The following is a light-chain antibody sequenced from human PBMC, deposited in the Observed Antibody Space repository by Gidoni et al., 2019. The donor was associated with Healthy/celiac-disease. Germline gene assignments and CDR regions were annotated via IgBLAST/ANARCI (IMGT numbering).Light chain of an antibody. J-gene: IGLJ3*02. Sequence: QSVLTQPPSVSAALGQKVTISCSGSSSNIGNNYVSWYQQLPGTAPKLLIYDNNKRPSGIPDRFSGSKSGTSATLGITGLQTGDEADYYCGTWDSGLSASWVFGGGTKLTVL. V-gene: IGLV1-51*01. CDR1: SSNIGNNY. CDR2: DNN. CDR3: GTWDSGLSASWV.